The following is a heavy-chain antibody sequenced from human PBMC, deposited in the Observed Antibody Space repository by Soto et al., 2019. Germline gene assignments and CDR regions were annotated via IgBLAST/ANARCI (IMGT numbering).Heavy chain of an antibody. Sequence: QVQLVQSGAEVKKPGSSVKVSYKASGGTFSSYTISWVRQAPGQGLEWMGRIILILGIANYAQKFQGRVTXTXDKSTSTAYMELSSLRSEDTAVYYSARGGDGYNFDYWGQGTLVTVSS. CDR1: GGTFSSYT. J-gene: IGHJ4*02. D-gene: IGHD5-12*01. CDR3: ARGGDGYNFDY. V-gene: IGHV1-69*02. CDR2: IILILGIA.